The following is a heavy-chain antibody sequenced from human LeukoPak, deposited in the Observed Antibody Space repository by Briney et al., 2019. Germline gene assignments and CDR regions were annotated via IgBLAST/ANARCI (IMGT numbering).Heavy chain of an antibody. D-gene: IGHD3-22*01. J-gene: IGHJ4*02. CDR1: GFTFSSYE. V-gene: IGHV3-48*03. Sequence: GGSLRLSCAASGFTFSSYEMNWVRQAPGEGLEWVSYISSSGSTIYYADSVKGRFTISRDNAKNSLYLQMNSLRAEDTAVYYCASGEPYYDSSGYYSRPGWGQGTLVTVSS. CDR3: ASGEPYYDSSGYYSRPG. CDR2: ISSSGSTI.